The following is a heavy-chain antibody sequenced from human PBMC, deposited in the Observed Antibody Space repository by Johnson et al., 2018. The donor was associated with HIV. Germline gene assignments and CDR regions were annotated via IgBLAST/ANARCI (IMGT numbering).Heavy chain of an antibody. CDR3: ASQVRGLRLGVDAFDI. J-gene: IGHJ3*02. CDR2: ISWNSGSI. V-gene: IGHV3-9*01. CDR1: GFIFDDYA. Sequence: VHLVESGGGLVQPGRSLRLSCVASGFIFDDYAMHWVRQAPGKGLEWVSGISWNSGSIGYADSVKGRFTISRDNANTSLYLQMNKLRAEDTAVYFCASQVRGLRLGVDAFDIWGQGTMVTVSS. D-gene: IGHD3-16*01.